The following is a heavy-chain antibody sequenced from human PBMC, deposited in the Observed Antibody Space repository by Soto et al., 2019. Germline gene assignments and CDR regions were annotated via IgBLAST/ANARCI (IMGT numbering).Heavy chain of an antibody. CDR2: INPNSGGT. V-gene: IGHV1-2*04. CDR1: GYTFTGYY. J-gene: IGHJ3*02. Sequence: ASVKVSCKASGYTFTGYYMHWVRQAPGQGLEWMGWINPNSGGTNYAQKFQGWVTMTRDTSISTAYMELSRLRSDDTAVYYCAMSGRGHNGHESHAFDTWGQGTMVTVSS. CDR3: AMSGRGHNGHESHAFDT. D-gene: IGHD2-8*01.